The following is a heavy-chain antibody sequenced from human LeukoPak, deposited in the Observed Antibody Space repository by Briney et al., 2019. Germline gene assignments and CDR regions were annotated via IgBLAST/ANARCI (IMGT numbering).Heavy chain of an antibody. CDR1: GVSISSFY. CDR2: IHTSGST. V-gene: IGHV4-4*07. J-gene: IGHJ5*02. CDR3: AREISTLFGVVTMRFDP. Sequence: TETLSLTCTVSGVSISSFYWSWIRQPAGKGLEWIGRIHTSGSTNYNPSLKSRVTMSADTSKKQFTLNLRSVTAADTAVYYCAREISTLFGVVTMRFDPWGQGTLVIVSS. D-gene: IGHD3-3*01.